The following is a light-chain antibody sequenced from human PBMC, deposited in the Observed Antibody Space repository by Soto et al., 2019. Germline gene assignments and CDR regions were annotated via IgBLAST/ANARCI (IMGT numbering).Light chain of an antibody. CDR2: EVS. Sequence: QSALTQPASVSGSPGQSITISCTGTSSDVGAYNSVSWYQQHPGKAPKLMLYEVSNRPSGVSNRFSGSKSGNTASLTISGLQADDEADYYCTSYTSSSTYVFGTGTKLTVL. CDR3: TSYTSSSTYV. J-gene: IGLJ1*01. CDR1: SSDVGAYNS. V-gene: IGLV2-14*01.